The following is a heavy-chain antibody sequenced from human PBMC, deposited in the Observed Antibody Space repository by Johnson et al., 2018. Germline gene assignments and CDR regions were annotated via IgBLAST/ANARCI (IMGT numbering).Heavy chain of an antibody. V-gene: IGHV3-30*18. Sequence: QVQLVQSGGGVVQPGRSLRLSCAASGFAFRNYGMHWVRQAPGKGLEWVAVISFDARDKYYADSAKGRFTISRDNSKNTLYLQIDSLRADDQAVYYCAKDLSRFGDDYVYYYMDVWGTGTTVTVSS. J-gene: IGHJ6*03. CDR3: AKDLSRFGDDYVYYYMDV. CDR2: ISFDARDK. D-gene: IGHD3-10*01. CDR1: GFAFRNYG.